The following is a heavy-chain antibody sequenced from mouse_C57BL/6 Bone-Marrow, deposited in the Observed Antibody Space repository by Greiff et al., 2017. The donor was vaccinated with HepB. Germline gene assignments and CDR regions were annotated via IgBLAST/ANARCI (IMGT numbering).Heavy chain of an antibody. CDR2: ISSGGDYI. CDR3: TREDTTVVATPYDV. CDR1: GFTFSSYA. V-gene: IGHV5-9-1*02. J-gene: IGHJ1*03. Sequence: EVHLVESGEGLVKPGGSLKLSCAASGFTFSSYAMSWVRQTPEKRLEWVAYISSGGDYIYYADTVKGRFTISRDNARNTLYLQMSSLKSEDTAMYYCTREDTTVVATPYDVWGTGTTVTVSS. D-gene: IGHD1-1*01.